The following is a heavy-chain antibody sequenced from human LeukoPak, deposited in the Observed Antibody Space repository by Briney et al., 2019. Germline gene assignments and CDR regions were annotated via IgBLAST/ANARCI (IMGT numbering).Heavy chain of an antibody. J-gene: IGHJ6*02. CDR1: GGSISSYY. D-gene: IGHD6-13*01. CDR3: ARVSPLAAAGTSGYYYYGMDV. CDR2: IYYSGST. V-gene: IGHV4-59*01. Sequence: PSETLSLTCTVSGGSISSYYWSWIRQPPGKGLEWIGYIYYSGSTNYNPSLKSRVTISVDTSKNQFSLKLSSVTAADTAAYYCARVSPLAAAGTSGYYYYGMDVWGQGTTVTVSS.